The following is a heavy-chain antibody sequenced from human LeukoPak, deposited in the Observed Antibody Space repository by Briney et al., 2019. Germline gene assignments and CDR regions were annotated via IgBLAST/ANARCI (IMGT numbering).Heavy chain of an antibody. Sequence: SVKVSCKASGGTFSSYAISWVRQAPGQGLEWMGGIIPIFGTANYAQKFQGRVTITTDESTSTAYMELSSLRSEDTAVYYCARWGQQLEFRWYFDLWGRGTLVTVSS. CDR3: ARWGQQLEFRWYFDL. CDR2: IIPIFGTA. D-gene: IGHD6-13*01. V-gene: IGHV1-69*05. CDR1: GGTFSSYA. J-gene: IGHJ2*01.